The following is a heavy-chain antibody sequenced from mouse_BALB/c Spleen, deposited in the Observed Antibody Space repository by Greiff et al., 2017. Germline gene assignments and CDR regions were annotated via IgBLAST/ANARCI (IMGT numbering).Heavy chain of an antibody. J-gene: IGHJ2*01. CDR1: GYSITSDYA. CDR3: AREGSLLRTGYFDY. V-gene: IGHV3-2*02. Sequence: EVKLVESGPGLVKPSQSLSLTCTVTGYSITSDYAWNWIRQFPGNKLEWMGYISYSGSTSYNPSLKSRISITRDTSKNQFFLQLNSVTTEDTATYYCAREGSLLRTGYFDYWGQGTTLTVSS. D-gene: IGHD1-2*01. CDR2: ISYSGST.